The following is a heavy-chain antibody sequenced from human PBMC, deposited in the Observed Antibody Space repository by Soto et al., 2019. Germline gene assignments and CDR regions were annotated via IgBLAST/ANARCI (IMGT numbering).Heavy chain of an antibody. CDR1: GFTFSSYA. D-gene: IGHD2-15*01. Sequence: GGSLRLSCAASGFTFSSYAMSWVRQAPGKGLEWVSAISGSGGSTYYADSVKGRFTISRDNSKNTLYLQMNSLRAEDTAVYYCAKDIVVVVVTRRVGWFDPWGQGTLVTVSS. CDR2: ISGSGGST. CDR3: AKDIVVVVVTRRVGWFDP. J-gene: IGHJ5*02. V-gene: IGHV3-23*01.